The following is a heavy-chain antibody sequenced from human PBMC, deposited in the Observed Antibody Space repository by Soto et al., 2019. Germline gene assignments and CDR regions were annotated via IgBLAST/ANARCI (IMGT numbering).Heavy chain of an antibody. CDR3: STSFWSRYSYGMHV. J-gene: IGHJ6*02. Sequence: GGSLRLSCAASGFTFSDHYMDWVRQAPGKGLEWVGRTRNKAYTYTTEYAASVKGRFTISRDDSKNSLYLQMNSLKTEDTAVYYCSTSFWSRYSYGMHVWGQGPTVTVSS. V-gene: IGHV3-72*01. CDR2: TRNKAYTYTT. CDR1: GFTFSDHY. D-gene: IGHD3-3*01.